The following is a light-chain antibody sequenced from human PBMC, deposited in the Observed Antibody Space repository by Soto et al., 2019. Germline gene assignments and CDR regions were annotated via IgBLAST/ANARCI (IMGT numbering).Light chain of an antibody. CDR3: AAWDDSLNGRV. CDR2: SHN. Sequence: QSALTQPPSVSGTPGQRVTISCSGSSSNIGSNTVNWYQQLPGTAPKLLIYSHNQRPSGVPDRFSGSKSGTSASLAISGLQSEDEADYYCAAWDDSLNGRVFGTGTKLTVL. J-gene: IGLJ1*01. V-gene: IGLV1-44*01. CDR1: SSNIGSNT.